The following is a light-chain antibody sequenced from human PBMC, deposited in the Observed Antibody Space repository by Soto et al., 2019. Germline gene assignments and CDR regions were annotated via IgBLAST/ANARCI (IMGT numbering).Light chain of an antibody. V-gene: IGKV1-12*01. CDR1: QGISIW. CDR3: HQASSFPLT. Sequence: DIQMTQSPSFVSASVGDRVTITCRASQGISIWLSWYQQKPGTAPTLLVYKASTLQDGVPSRFSGSGSGTDFTLTINSLQPEDFGTYYCHQASSFPLTFGGGTKVEIK. CDR2: KAS. J-gene: IGKJ4*01.